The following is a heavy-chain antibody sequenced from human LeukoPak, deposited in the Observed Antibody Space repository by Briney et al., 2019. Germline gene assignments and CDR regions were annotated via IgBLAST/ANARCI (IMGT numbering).Heavy chain of an antibody. D-gene: IGHD5-24*01. CDR2: IFYSGST. V-gene: IGHV4-61*01. CDR1: GGSVSSGSYY. Sequence: SENLSLNCTVSGGSVSSGSYYWTWIRQPPGKGLEWIGYIFYSGSTNYNPSLKSRVTISVDTSKNQFSLKLSSVTAADTAVYYCVREAYKNYFDYWGQGTLVTVSS. CDR3: VREAYKNYFDY. J-gene: IGHJ4*02.